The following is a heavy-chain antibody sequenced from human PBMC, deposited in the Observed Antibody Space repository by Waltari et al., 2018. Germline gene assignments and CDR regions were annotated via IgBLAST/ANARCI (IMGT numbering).Heavy chain of an antibody. Sequence: EVQLLESGGGLVQPGGSLRLSCAASGFTFSSYAMRWFRQAPGKGLEWVSVIYSGGSTYYADSVKGRFTISRDNSKNTLYLQMNSLRAEDTAVYYCARINFPGYFDYWGQGTLVTVSS. V-gene: IGHV3-23*03. CDR2: IYSGGST. J-gene: IGHJ4*02. CDR3: ARINFPGYFDY. D-gene: IGHD1-1*01. CDR1: GFTFSSYA.